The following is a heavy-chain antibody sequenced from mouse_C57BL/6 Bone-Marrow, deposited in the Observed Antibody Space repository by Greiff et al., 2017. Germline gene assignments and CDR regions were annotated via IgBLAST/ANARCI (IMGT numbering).Heavy chain of an antibody. CDR3: ARLITTVEGYFDV. CDR2: ISSGGSYT. Sequence: EVQVVESGGDLVKPGGSLKLSCAASGFTFSSYGMSWVRQTPDKRLEWVATISSGGSYTYYPDSVKGRFTISRDNAKNTLYLQMSSLKSEDTAMYYCARLITTVEGYFDVWGTGTTVTVSS. V-gene: IGHV5-6*01. D-gene: IGHD1-1*01. CDR1: GFTFSSYG. J-gene: IGHJ1*03.